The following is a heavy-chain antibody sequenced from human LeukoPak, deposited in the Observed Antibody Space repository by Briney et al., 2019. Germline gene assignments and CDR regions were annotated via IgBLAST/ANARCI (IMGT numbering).Heavy chain of an antibody. CDR3: AKGEDTMIVVVSPPGQH. J-gene: IGHJ1*01. CDR2: ISGSGGST. V-gene: IGHV3-23*01. CDR1: GFTFSSYA. D-gene: IGHD3-22*01. Sequence: AGGSLRLSYAASGFTFSSYAMSWVRQAPGKGLEWVSAISGSGGSTYYADSVKGRFTISRDNSKNTLYLQMNSLRAEDTAVYYCAKGEDTMIVVVSPPGQHWGQGTLVTVSS.